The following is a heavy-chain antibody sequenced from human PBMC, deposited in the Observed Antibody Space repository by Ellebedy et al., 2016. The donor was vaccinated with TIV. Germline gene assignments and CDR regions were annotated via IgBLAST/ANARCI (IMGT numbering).Heavy chain of an antibody. Sequence: GGSLRLSCAASGFTFSSYWMSWVRQAPGKGLEWVANIKQDGSEKYYVDSVKGRFTISRDNAKNSLYLQMNSLRAEDMALYYCAKGVTVGATLGMNYFDYWGQGTLVTVSS. CDR2: IKQDGSEK. D-gene: IGHD1-26*01. CDR1: GFTFSSYW. CDR3: AKGVTVGATLGMNYFDY. V-gene: IGHV3-7*03. J-gene: IGHJ4*02.